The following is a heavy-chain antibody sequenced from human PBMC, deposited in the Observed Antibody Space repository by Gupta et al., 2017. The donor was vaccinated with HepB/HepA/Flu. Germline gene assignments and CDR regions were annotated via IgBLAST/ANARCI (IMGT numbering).Heavy chain of an antibody. Sequence: EVQLVQSGAEVKKPGESLKISCKASGYSFTSYWIGWVRQMPGKGLEWMGIIYPGDSDTRYSPSFQGQVTISADKSITTAYLQWSSLKASDTAMYYCALTPNPLDDFWGGYSYYFDSWGQGTLVTVSS. CDR2: IYPGDSDT. CDR3: ALTPNPLDDFWGGYSYYFDS. CDR1: GYSFTSYW. J-gene: IGHJ4*02. V-gene: IGHV5-51*01. D-gene: IGHD3-3*01.